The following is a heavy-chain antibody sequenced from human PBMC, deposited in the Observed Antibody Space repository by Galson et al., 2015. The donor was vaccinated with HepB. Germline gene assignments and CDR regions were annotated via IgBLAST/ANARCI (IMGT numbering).Heavy chain of an antibody. CDR1: GFTFSSYS. Sequence: SLRLSCAASGFTFSSYSMNWVRQAPGKGLEWVSSISSSSSYIYYADSVKGRFTISRDNAKNSLYLQMNSLRAEDTAVYYCARQRRAFGYNWNSYYYYGMDVWGQGTTVTVSS. J-gene: IGHJ6*02. CDR2: ISSSSSYI. V-gene: IGHV3-21*01. CDR3: ARQRRAFGYNWNSYYYYGMDV. D-gene: IGHD1-7*01.